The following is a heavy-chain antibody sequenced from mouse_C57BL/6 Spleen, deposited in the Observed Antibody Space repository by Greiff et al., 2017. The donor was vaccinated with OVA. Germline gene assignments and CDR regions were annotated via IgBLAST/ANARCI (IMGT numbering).Heavy chain of an antibody. Sequence: VQLQQSGAELVKPGASVKISCKASGYAFSSYRMNWVKQRNGKGLEWIGEINPGYGDTNYNEKFKGKATLTADEASSTAYMQLSSLTSEDSAVYFCVRRAVTRFDYWGQGTTLTVSS. CDR1: GYAFSSYR. CDR3: VRRAVTRFDY. CDR2: INPGYGDT. V-gene: IGHV1-80*01. J-gene: IGHJ2*01. D-gene: IGHD3-3*01.